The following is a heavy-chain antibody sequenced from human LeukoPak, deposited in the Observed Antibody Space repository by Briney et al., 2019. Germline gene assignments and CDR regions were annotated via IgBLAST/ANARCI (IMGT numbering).Heavy chain of an antibody. V-gene: IGHV3-30*03. Sequence: GGSLRLSCAASGFTFSSYGMHWVRQAPGKGLEWVAVISYDGSNKYYADSVKGRFTISRDNSKNTLYLQMNSLRAEDTAVYYCARRSYSSGWYSPWGQGTLVTVSS. J-gene: IGHJ5*02. CDR2: ISYDGSNK. CDR3: ARRSYSSGWYSP. D-gene: IGHD6-19*01. CDR1: GFTFSSYG.